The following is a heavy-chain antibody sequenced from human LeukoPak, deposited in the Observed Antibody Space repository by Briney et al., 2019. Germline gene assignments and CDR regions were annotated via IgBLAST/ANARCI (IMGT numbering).Heavy chain of an antibody. J-gene: IGHJ4*02. V-gene: IGHV4-59*08. D-gene: IGHD3-9*01. CDR2: IYYSGST. CDR3: GRLSRRYFDWLFYPDYFDY. CDR1: GGSISSYY. Sequence: SETLSLTCTVSGGSISSYYWSWIRQPPGKGLEWIGYIYYSGSTNYNPSLKSRVTISVDTSKNQFSLKLSSVTAADTAVYYCGRLSRRYFDWLFYPDYFDYWGQGTLVTVSS.